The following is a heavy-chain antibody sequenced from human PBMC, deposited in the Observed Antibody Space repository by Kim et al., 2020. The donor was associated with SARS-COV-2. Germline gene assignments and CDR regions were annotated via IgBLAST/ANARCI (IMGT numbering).Heavy chain of an antibody. CDR1: GFTLEYYG. D-gene: IGHD2-21*02. V-gene: IGHV3-23*03. CDR2: FTRDGIV. Sequence: GGSLRLSCAASGFTLEYYGMTWVRQAPGKGLEWVSSFTRDGIVYYADYVKGRLTISSDNSNNMMYSQMRRLRTEDTADTYCCDYHGVGTHYSYWGHGAVV. CDR3: CDYHGVGTHYSY. J-gene: IGHJ1*01.